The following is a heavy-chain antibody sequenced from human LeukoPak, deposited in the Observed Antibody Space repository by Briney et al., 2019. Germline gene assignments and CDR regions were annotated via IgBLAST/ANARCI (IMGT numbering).Heavy chain of an antibody. J-gene: IGHJ4*02. Sequence: GGSLRLSCTTSGFTFGDYAMSWVRQAPGKGLEWVSFIRRKAHGGTTEYAASVKGRFSSSRDDSKSIAYLQMNSLKTEDTAVYFCTRVTYYYDNSGYFHFDSWGQGSLVTASS. D-gene: IGHD3-22*01. V-gene: IGHV3-49*04. CDR2: IRRKAHGGTT. CDR3: TRVTYYYDNSGYFHFDS. CDR1: GFTFGDYA.